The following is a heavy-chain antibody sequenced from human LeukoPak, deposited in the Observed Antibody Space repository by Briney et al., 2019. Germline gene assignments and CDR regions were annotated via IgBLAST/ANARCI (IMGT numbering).Heavy chain of an antibody. CDR2: IIPIFGTT. D-gene: IGHD5-24*01. J-gene: IGHJ4*02. Sequence: SVKVSCKASGGTFGSYVISWVRQAPGQGLEWMGGIIPIFGTTNYAQKFQGRVTITRDTSASTAYMELSSLRSEDTAVYYCARGMAGAFDYWGQGTLVTVSS. V-gene: IGHV1-69*05. CDR3: ARGMAGAFDY. CDR1: GGTFGSYV.